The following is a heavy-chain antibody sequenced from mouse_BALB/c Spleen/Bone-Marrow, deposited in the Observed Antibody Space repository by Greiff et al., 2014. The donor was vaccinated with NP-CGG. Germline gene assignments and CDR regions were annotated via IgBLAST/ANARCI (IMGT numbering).Heavy chain of an antibody. Sequence: VKLQESGPGLVAPSQRLSITCTASGFSLTSYGVSWVRQPPGKGLEWLGVIWGDGSTNYHSAPISRLNINKDNSKSQVFLKLNSLQTDDTATYYCAKEGRFRSTIITTFAYWGQGTLVTVSA. CDR1: GFSLTSYG. CDR2: IWGDGST. J-gene: IGHJ3*01. V-gene: IGHV2-3*01. CDR3: AKEGRFRSTIITTFAY. D-gene: IGHD2-12*01.